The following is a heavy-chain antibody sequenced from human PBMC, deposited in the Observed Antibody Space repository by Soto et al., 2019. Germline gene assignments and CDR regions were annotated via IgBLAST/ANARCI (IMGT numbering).Heavy chain of an antibody. Sequence: SETLSLTCAVSGYSIISGYYLVLIRHPPGKGLEWIGSIYHSGSTYYNPSLKSRVTISVDTSKNQFSLKLSSVTAADTAVYYCARVAIATYYDFWSGYYDYFDYWGQGTLVTVSS. CDR3: ARVAIATYYDFWSGYYDYFDY. D-gene: IGHD3-3*01. CDR1: GYSIISGYY. CDR2: IYHSGST. J-gene: IGHJ4*02. V-gene: IGHV4-38-2*01.